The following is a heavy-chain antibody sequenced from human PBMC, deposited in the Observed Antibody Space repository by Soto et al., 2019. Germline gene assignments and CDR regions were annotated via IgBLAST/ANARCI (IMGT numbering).Heavy chain of an antibody. CDR3: ARPSRPAGLYYYDDIGYGDAFEV. CDR1: GGTFSSYA. V-gene: IGHV1-69*01. D-gene: IGHD3-22*01. Sequence: QVQLVQSGAEVKNPGSSVRVSCKASGGTFSSYALTWLRQAPGQGLESMGGIIPIFATTNYAQKFPGRLTLTADDTASTDYVELSSLTPEDTAGYYCARPSRPAGLYYYDDIGYGDAFEVWGQGTVVTVSS. J-gene: IGHJ3*01. CDR2: IIPIFATT.